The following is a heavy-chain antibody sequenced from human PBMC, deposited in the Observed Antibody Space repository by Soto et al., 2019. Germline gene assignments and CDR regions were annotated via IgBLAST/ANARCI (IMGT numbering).Heavy chain of an antibody. CDR3: AKGTEDDAFDI. J-gene: IGHJ3*02. Sequence: GGSLRLSCAASGFTFSSYAMHWVRQAPGKGLEWVAVISYDGSNKYYADSVKGRFAISRDNSKNTLYLQMNSLRAEDTAVYYCAKGTEDDAFDIWGQGTMVTVSS. CDR1: GFTFSSYA. CDR2: ISYDGSNK. V-gene: IGHV3-30*09.